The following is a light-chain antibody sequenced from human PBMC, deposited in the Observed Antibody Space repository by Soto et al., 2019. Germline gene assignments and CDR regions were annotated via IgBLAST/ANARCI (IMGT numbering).Light chain of an antibody. J-gene: IGLJ1*01. CDR1: SSNIGNNY. Sequence: QSVLTQPPSVSAAPGQKVTISCSGSSSNIGNNYVSWYQQLPGTAPKLLIYDNNKRPSGIPDRFSGSKSGTSATLGITGLQTGDEDDYYCGTWDSSLSVDVFGTGTKVTVL. CDR2: DNN. V-gene: IGLV1-51*01. CDR3: GTWDSSLSVDV.